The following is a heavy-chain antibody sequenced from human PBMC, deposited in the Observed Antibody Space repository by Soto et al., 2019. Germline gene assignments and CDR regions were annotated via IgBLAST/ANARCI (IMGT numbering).Heavy chain of an antibody. CDR2: IYETGST. CDR3: VRLTSRISAASHGRRNWLGP. Sequence: QLQLQESGPGLVKPSETLSLTCSVSGGSISSSSSYWGWIRQPPGKGLEWIGDIYETGSTYYNPSLESRVKIYVDTSMEQFSLRLNSVTAADTATNYCVRLTSRISAASHGRRNWLGPWGTGILVSVSS. V-gene: IGHV4-39*01. CDR1: GGSISSSSSY. D-gene: IGHD2-15*01. J-gene: IGHJ5*02.